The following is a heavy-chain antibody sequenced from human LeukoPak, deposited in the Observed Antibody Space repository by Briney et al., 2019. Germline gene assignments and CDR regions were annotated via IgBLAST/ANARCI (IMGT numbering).Heavy chain of an antibody. CDR1: GGSINSHY. CDR3: ASRPASDTWYGVFDY. V-gene: IGHV4-59*11. J-gene: IGHJ4*02. Sequence: PSETLSLTCTVSGGSINSHYWSWIRQPPGKGLEWIGYIINGGRTNYNPSLMSRVTMSLDTSRDQFSLRLSSVTAADTAIYYCASRPASDTWYGVFDYWSQGTLVTVSS. D-gene: IGHD6-13*01. CDR2: IINGGRT.